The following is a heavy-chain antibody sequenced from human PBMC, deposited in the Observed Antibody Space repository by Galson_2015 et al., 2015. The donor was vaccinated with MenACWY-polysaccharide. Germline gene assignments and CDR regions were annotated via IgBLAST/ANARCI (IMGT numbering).Heavy chain of an antibody. Sequence: SLRLSCAASGFTFSGNWMHRVRQAPGKGLEWVSYISSGGTIYYADSVKGRFTISRDNAKNSLYLQMSSLRDDDTAVYYCARVLKGLVGATPDYWGQGTLVTVSS. D-gene: IGHD1-26*01. V-gene: IGHV3-69-1*01. CDR3: ARVLKGLVGATPDY. J-gene: IGHJ4*02. CDR1: GFTFSGNW. CDR2: ISSGGTI.